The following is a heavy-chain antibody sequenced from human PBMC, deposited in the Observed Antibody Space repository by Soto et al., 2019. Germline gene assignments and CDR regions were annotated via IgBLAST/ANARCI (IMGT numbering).Heavy chain of an antibody. J-gene: IGHJ6*03. CDR1: GYTFTGYY. V-gene: IGHV1-2*04. CDR3: ARSYYSGSGSYPGTDYYYYMDV. CDR2: INPNSGGK. Sequence: ASVKVSCKASGYTFTGYYMDWVRQAPGQGLEWMGWINPNSGGKNYAQKFQGWVTMTSATSISTAYMGLSRLRYDDTAVYYCARSYYSGSGSYPGTDYYYYMDVWGKGTTVTVSS. D-gene: IGHD3-10*01.